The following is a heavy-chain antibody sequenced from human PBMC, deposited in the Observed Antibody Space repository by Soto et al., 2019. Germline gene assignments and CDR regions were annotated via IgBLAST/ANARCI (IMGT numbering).Heavy chain of an antibody. CDR3: ESEGVALCRVGGDHGAFDI. D-gene: IGHD3-3*02. CDR1: GGTFSSYA. CDR2: IIPIFGTA. J-gene: IGHJ3*02. Sequence: QVQLVQSGAEVKKPGSSVKVSCKASGGTFSSYAISWVRQAPGQGLEWMGGIIPIFGTANYAQKFQGRVTVTADESTSAGFRERGCLRAVDTAVYYCESEGVALCRVGGDHGAFDIWGRGTMVTVSS. V-gene: IGHV1-69*12.